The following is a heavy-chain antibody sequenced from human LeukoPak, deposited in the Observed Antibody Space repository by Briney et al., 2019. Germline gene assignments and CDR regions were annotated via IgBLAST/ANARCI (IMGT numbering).Heavy chain of an antibody. CDR3: AKDDCSSTSCYYYYGMDV. CDR1: GFTVSSNY. Sequence: PGGSLRLSCAASGFTVSSNYMSWVRQAPGKGLEWVAFIRYDGSNKYYADSVKGRFTISRDNSKNTLYLQMNSLRAEDTAVYYCAKDDCSSTSCYYYYGMDVWGQGTTVTVSS. J-gene: IGHJ6*02. D-gene: IGHD2-2*01. CDR2: IRYDGSNK. V-gene: IGHV3-30*02.